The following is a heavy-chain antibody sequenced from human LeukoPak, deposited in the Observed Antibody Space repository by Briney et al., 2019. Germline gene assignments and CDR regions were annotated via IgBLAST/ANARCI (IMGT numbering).Heavy chain of an antibody. CDR3: AKDWGYTTMVTYYFDY. Sequence: GRSLRLSCAASGFTFSGYGMHWVRQALDKGPEWVAVIWYDGNNKYYAESVKGRFTISRDNSKNTLYLQMNSLRAEDTAVYYSAKDWGYTTMVTYYFDYWGQGALVTVSS. J-gene: IGHJ4*02. D-gene: IGHD5-18*01. CDR2: IWYDGNNK. V-gene: IGHV3-33*06. CDR1: GFTFSGYG.